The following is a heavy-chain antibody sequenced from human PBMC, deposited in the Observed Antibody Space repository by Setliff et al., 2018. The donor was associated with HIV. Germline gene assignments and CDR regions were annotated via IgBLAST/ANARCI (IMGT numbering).Heavy chain of an antibody. CDR1: GSTFSNYW. D-gene: IGHD3-3*01. Sequence: PGGSLRLSCAASGSTFSNYWMVWVRQAPGKGLEWVANIKQDGSEKYYVDSVKGRFTISRDNAKNSLYLQMNSLRPEDTAVYYCAREPGDDSDFWSDCQYYMDVWGKGTTVTVSS. J-gene: IGHJ6*03. CDR3: AREPGDDSDFWSDCQYYMDV. V-gene: IGHV3-7*01. CDR2: IKQDGSEK.